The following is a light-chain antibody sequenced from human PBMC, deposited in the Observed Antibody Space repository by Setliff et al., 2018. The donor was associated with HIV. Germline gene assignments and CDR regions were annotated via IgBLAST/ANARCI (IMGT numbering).Light chain of an antibody. CDR2: GVS. CDR3: CSYTSSLTYV. Sequence: QSVLTQPASVSGSPGQSITISCSGTSIDVGSYNFVSWYQQHPGKAPQLIIYGVSQRPSGVSSRFSGSKSGNTASLTISGLQAEDQADYYCCSYTSSLTYVFGTGTKGTVL. V-gene: IGLV2-14*03. CDR1: SIDVGSYNF. J-gene: IGLJ1*01.